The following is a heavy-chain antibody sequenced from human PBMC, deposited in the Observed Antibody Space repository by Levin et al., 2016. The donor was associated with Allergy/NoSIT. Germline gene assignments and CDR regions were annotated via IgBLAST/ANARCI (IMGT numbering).Heavy chain of an antibody. D-gene: IGHD1-26*01. V-gene: IGHV3-30*03. J-gene: IGHJ3*02. CDR1: GFTFSSYG. CDR3: ARVASGSYYMSAFDI. CDR2: ISYDGSNK. Sequence: GESLKISCAASGFTFSSYGMHWVRQAPGKGLEWVAVISYDGSNKYYADSVKGRFTISRDNSKNTLYLQMNSLRAEDTAVYYCARVASGSYYMSAFDIWGQGTMVTVSS.